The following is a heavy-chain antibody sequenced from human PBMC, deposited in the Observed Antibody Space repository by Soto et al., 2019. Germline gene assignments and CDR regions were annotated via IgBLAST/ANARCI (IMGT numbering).Heavy chain of an antibody. J-gene: IGHJ4*02. V-gene: IGHV1-69*12. Sequence: QVQLVQSGAEVKKPGSSVKVSCKASGGTFSSYAISWVRQAPGQGLGWMGGIIPIFGTANYAQKFQGRVTITADEAMSTAYMELSSLRSEDTAVYYCAREGVGYSSSSGPYYFDYWGQGALVTVSS. D-gene: IGHD6-6*01. CDR3: AREGVGYSSSSGPYYFDY. CDR1: GGTFSSYA. CDR2: IIPIFGTA.